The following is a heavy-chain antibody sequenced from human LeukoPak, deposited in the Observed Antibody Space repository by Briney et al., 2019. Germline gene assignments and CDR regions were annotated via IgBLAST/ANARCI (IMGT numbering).Heavy chain of an antibody. CDR2: IIPIFGTA. V-gene: IGHV1-69*13. J-gene: IGHJ6*03. CDR1: GATFSSYA. CDR3: ARARNEWLWKDNYYYYYMDV. D-gene: IGHD5-12*01. Sequence: EASVKVSCKASGATFSSYAISWVRQAPGQGLEWMGGIIPIFGTANYAQKFQGRVTITADESTSTDYMELSSLRSEDTAVYYCARARNEWLWKDNYYYYYMDVWGKGTTVTVSS.